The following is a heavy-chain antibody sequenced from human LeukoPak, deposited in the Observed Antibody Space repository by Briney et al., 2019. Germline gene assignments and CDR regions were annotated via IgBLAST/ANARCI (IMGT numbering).Heavy chain of an antibody. D-gene: IGHD4-11*01. V-gene: IGHV1-2*02. CDR1: GYTFTGYY. CDR2: INPNSGGT. J-gene: IGHJ6*02. CDR3: ARDRRLEYGMDV. Sequence: ASVKVSCKASGYTFTGYYMHWVRQAPGQGLEWMGWINPNSGGTNYAQKFRGRVTMTRDTSISTAYMELSRLRSDDTAVYYCARDRRLEYGMDVWGQGTTVTVSS.